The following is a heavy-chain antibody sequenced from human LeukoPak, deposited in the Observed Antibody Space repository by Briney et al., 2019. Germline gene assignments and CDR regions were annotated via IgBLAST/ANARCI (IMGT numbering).Heavy chain of an antibody. J-gene: IGHJ4*02. CDR1: GGSFSGYY. D-gene: IGHD1-1*01. CDR3: ARDRGTWNDDGFDY. V-gene: IGHV4-34*01. CDR2: INHSGST. Sequence: SETLSLTCVVYGGSFSGYYWSWIRQPPGKGLEWIGEINHSGSTNYNPSLKSRVTMSVDTSKNQFSLKLSSVTAADTAVYYCARDRGTWNDDGFDYWGQGTLVTVSS.